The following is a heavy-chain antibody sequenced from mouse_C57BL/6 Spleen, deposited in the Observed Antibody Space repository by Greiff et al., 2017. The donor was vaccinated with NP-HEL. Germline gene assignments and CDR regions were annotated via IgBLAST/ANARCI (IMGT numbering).Heavy chain of an antibody. CDR2: IDPSDSYT. J-gene: IGHJ3*01. Sequence: VQLQQSGAELVKPGASVKLSCKASGYTFTSYWMQWVKQRPGQGLEWIGEIDPSDSYTNYNQKFKGKATLTVDTSSSTAYMQLSSLTSEDSAVYYCARHDYYGSSYVAYWGQGTLVTVSA. CDR1: GYTFTSYW. V-gene: IGHV1-50*01. D-gene: IGHD1-1*01. CDR3: ARHDYYGSSYVAY.